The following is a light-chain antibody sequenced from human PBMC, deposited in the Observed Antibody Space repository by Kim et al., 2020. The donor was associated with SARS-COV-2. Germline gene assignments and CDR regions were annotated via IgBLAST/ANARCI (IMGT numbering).Light chain of an antibody. V-gene: IGLV2-14*03. CDR1: SSDVGGYNY. Sequence: QSITISCTGPSSDVGGYNYVSWYQQHPGKAPNLMIYDVSNRPSGVSNRFSGSKSGNTASLTISGLQAEDEADYYCSSYTSSSTLVVFGGGTQLTVL. J-gene: IGLJ2*01. CDR2: DVS. CDR3: SSYTSSSTLVV.